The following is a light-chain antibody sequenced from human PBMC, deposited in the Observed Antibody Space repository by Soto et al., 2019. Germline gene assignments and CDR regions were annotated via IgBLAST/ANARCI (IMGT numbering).Light chain of an antibody. J-gene: IGKJ5*01. Sequence: VVTHSPGTLSLSPCESATLSGGASQPVSSNFLAWYQQKPGQAPRLLIYGVSSRASGIPDRFFGSGSGTDFTLTINRLEPEDFAVYYCQQYANSPITFGQGTRLENK. V-gene: IGKV3-20*01. CDR3: QQYANSPIT. CDR2: GVS. CDR1: QPVSSNF.